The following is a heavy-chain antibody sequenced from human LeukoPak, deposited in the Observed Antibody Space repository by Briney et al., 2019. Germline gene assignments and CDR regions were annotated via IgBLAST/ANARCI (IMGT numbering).Heavy chain of an antibody. J-gene: IGHJ3*02. D-gene: IGHD3-3*01. CDR3: ARCRGYDFWSGFHAFDI. CDR1: GYSFTSYW. CDR2: IYPGDSDI. Sequence: GESLKISCKGSGYSFTSYWIGWARQMPGKGLEWMGLIYPGDSDIRYSPSFQGQVTISADKSISTAYLQWSSLKASDTAMYYCARCRGYDFWSGFHAFDIWGQGTMVTVSS. V-gene: IGHV5-51*01.